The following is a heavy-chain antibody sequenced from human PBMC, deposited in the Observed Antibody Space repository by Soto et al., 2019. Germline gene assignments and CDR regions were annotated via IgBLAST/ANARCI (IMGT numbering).Heavy chain of an antibody. CDR3: ARVGYCSGGSCSDYYYYYMDV. CDR1: GGSISSGGYY. Sequence: QVQLQESGPGLVKPSQTLSLTCTVSGGSISSGGYYWSWIRQHPGKGLEWIGYIYYSGSTYYNPSLKSRFTISVDTSKNQFSLKLSSVTAADTAVYYCARVGYCSGGSCSDYYYYYMDVWGKGTTVTVSS. V-gene: IGHV4-31*03. D-gene: IGHD2-15*01. J-gene: IGHJ6*03. CDR2: IYYSGST.